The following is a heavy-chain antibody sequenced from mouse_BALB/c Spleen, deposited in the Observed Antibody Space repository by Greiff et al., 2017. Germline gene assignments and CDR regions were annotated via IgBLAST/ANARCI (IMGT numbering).Heavy chain of an antibody. V-gene: IGHV1S81*02. D-gene: IGHD1-1*01. CDR2: INPSNGRT. Sequence: VQLQQPGAELVKPGASVKLSCKASGYTFTSYWMHWVKQRPGQGLEWIGEINPSNGRTNYNEKFKSKATLTVDKSSSTAYMQLSSLTSEDSAVYYCAKKDYYGSYVDYGGQGTTLTVSS. CDR1: GYTFTSYW. J-gene: IGHJ2*01. CDR3: AKKDYYGSYVDY.